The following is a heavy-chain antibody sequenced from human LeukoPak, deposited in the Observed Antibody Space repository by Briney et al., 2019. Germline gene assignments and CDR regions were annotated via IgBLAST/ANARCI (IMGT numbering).Heavy chain of an antibody. CDR2: INHSGST. J-gene: IGHJ6*04. D-gene: IGHD6-19*01. V-gene: IGHV4-34*01. CDR3: ARGGYSSGSIFYYYYGMDV. Sequence: SETLSLTCAVYGGSFSGYYWSWIRQPPGQGLEWIGEINHSGSTNYNPSLNSRVTISVDTSKNQFSLKLSSVTAADTAVYYCARGGYSSGSIFYYYYGMDVWGKGTTVTVSS. CDR1: GGSFSGYY.